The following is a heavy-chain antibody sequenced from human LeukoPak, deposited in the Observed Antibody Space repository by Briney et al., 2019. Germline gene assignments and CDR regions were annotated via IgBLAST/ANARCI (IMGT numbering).Heavy chain of an antibody. CDR2: ISYDGSNK. CDR3: ARAGGDYHPFNY. Sequence: PGGSLRLSCAASGFTFSSYGMHWVRQAPGKGLEWVAVISYDGSNKYYADSVKGRFTISRDNSKNTLYLQMDSLRAEDTGVYYCARAGGDYHPFNYWGQGALVTVSS. V-gene: IGHV3-30*03. J-gene: IGHJ4*02. CDR1: GFTFSSYG. D-gene: IGHD5-12*01.